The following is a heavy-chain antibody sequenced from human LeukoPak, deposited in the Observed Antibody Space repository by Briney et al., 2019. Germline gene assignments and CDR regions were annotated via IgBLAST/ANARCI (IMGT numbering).Heavy chain of an antibody. CDR1: GFTFSSYS. J-gene: IGHJ3*02. CDR2: ISSSSSYI. D-gene: IGHD6-13*01. V-gene: IGHV3-21*01. Sequence: GGSLRLSRAASGFTFSSYSMNWVHQAPGKGLEWVSSISSSSSYIYYADSVKGRFTISRDNAKNSLYLQMNSLRAEDTAVYYCARSAAAGLKDAFDIWGQGTMVTVSS. CDR3: ARSAAAGLKDAFDI.